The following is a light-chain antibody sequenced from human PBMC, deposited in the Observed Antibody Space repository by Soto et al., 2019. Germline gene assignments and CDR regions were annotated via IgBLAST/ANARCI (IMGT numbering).Light chain of an antibody. CDR1: QSISNKY. Sequence: EIVLTQSPDTLSLSPGERATLSCRASQSISNKYLAWYQQEPGQAPRLLIHGVSIRATGIPDRFSGSGSGTDFTLLSSRLEAEDFAVYYCQLYSGSPWTFGQGTKVETK. V-gene: IGKV3-20*01. CDR2: GVS. J-gene: IGKJ1*01. CDR3: QLYSGSPWT.